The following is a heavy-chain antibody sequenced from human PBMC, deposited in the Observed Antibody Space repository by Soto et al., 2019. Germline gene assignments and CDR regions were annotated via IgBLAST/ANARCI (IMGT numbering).Heavy chain of an antibody. CDR3: ARGRLGYCSGGSCYSRDFAFDI. Sequence: SETLSLTCTVSGGSISSSSYYWGWIRQPPGKGLEWIGSIFYSGSTYYNPSLKSRVTISVDTSKNQFSLKLSSVTAADTAVYYCARGRLGYCSGGSCYSRDFAFDIWGQGTMVT. D-gene: IGHD2-15*01. J-gene: IGHJ3*02. CDR1: GGSISSSSYY. V-gene: IGHV4-39*07. CDR2: IFYSGST.